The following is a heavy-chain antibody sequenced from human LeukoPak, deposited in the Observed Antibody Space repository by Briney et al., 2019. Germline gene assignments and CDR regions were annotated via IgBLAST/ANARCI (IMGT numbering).Heavy chain of an antibody. CDR1: GGSFSGYY. CDR3: ARGRVLNCGGDCYSSPFDY. D-gene: IGHD2-21*02. J-gene: IGHJ4*02. CDR2: INQSGST. Sequence: KSSDTLSLTCAVYGGSFSGYYWSWIRQPPGKWLEWIGEINQSGSTNYNPSLKSRVTISVDTSKNQFSLKLSSVTAADTAVYYCARGRVLNCGGDCYSSPFDYWGQGTLVTVSS. V-gene: IGHV4-34*01.